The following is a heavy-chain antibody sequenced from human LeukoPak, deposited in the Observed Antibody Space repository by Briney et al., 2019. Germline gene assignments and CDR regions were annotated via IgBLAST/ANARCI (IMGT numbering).Heavy chain of an antibody. Sequence: GESLKISCKGSGYSFTSYWIGWVRQMPGKGLERMGIIYPGDSDTRYSPSFQGQVTISADKSISTAYLQWSSLKASDTAMYYCARECSYCGGDPGAFDIWGQGTMVTVSS. V-gene: IGHV5-51*01. CDR1: GYSFTSYW. CDR3: ARECSYCGGDPGAFDI. J-gene: IGHJ3*02. CDR2: IYPGDSDT. D-gene: IGHD2-21*01.